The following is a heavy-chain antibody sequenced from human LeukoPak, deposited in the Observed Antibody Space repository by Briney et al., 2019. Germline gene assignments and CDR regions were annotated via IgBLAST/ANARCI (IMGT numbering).Heavy chain of an antibody. CDR2: INHSGSA. Sequence: SETLSLTCGVYGGSFSGYLWNWIRQPPGKDLEWLGEINHSGSANYHPSLKSRVTISVDTSKNQFSLRLSSVTAADTAVYYCARHIRGWFGELVYAFDIWGQGTMVTVSS. CDR1: GGSFSGYL. V-gene: IGHV4-34*01. J-gene: IGHJ3*02. D-gene: IGHD3-10*01. CDR3: ARHIRGWFGELVYAFDI.